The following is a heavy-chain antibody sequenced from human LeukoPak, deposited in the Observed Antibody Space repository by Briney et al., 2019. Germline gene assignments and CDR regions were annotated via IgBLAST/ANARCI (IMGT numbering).Heavy chain of an antibody. D-gene: IGHD3-22*01. J-gene: IGHJ6*02. CDR1: GFTFSSYA. CDR2: ISGSGGGT. V-gene: IGHV3-23*01. CDR3: AKDLDGSGYYYYYYGMGV. Sequence: PGGSLRLSCAASGFTFSSYAVSWVRQAPGKGLEWVSAISGSGGGTYYADSVKGRFTISRDNSKNTLYLQMNSLRAEDTAVYYCAKDLDGSGYYYYYYGMGVWGQGTTVTVSS.